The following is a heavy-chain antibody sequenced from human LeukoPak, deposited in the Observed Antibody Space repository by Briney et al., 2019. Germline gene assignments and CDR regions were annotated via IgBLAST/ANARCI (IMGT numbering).Heavy chain of an antibody. CDR1: GFPFRDYY. CDR3: AREVVIFPDYYYYGMDV. V-gene: IGHV3-11*01. J-gene: IGHJ6*02. CDR2: ISRSGDSL. Sequence: GGSLRLSCAASGFPFRDYYMTWIRQAPGKGLEWISYISRSGDSLYYADSVEGRFTISRDNAKNSLFLEMNSLRADDTAVYYCAREVVIFPDYYYYGMDVWGQGTTVTVSS. D-gene: IGHD3-9*01.